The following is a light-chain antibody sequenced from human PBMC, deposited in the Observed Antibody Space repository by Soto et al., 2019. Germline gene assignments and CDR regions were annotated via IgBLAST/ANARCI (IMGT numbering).Light chain of an antibody. Sequence: IVLMQSPATLSLSPGERATLSCRASQSVSSNLAWYQQKPGQAPRLLIYGASTRATGIPDRFSGSGSGTDFSLTVSRLEPEDFAVYFCQHYGASEITFGQGTRLEIK. J-gene: IGKJ5*01. V-gene: IGKV3-20*01. CDR2: GAS. CDR1: QSVSSN. CDR3: QHYGASEIT.